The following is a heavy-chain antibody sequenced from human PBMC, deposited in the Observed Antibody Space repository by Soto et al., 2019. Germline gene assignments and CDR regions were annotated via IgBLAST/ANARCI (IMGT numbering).Heavy chain of an antibody. J-gene: IGHJ5*02. D-gene: IGHD2-15*01. CDR2: ISSSSSTI. CDR3: ARDRVPFCSGGSLLCGWFDP. V-gene: IGHV3-48*01. Sequence: GGSLRLSCAASGFTFSSYSMNWVRQAPGKGLEWVSYISSSSSTIYYADSVKGRFTISRDNAKNSLYLQMNSLRAEDTAVYYCARDRVPFCSGGSLLCGWFDPWGQGTLVTVSS. CDR1: GFTFSSYS.